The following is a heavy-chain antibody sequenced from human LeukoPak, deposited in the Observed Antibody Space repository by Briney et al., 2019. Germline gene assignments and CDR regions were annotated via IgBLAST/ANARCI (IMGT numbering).Heavy chain of an antibody. CDR1: GYTFTGYY. D-gene: IGHD6-6*01. V-gene: IGHV1-2*02. CDR3: ARDGIAARRPTRYYYYYMDV. CDR2: INPNSGGT. J-gene: IGHJ6*03. Sequence: ASVKVSCRASGYTFTGYYMHWVRQAPGQGLEWMGWINPNSGGTNYAQKFQGRVTMTRDTSISTAYMELSRLRSDDTAVYYCARDGIAARRPTRYYYYYMDVWGKGTTVTVSS.